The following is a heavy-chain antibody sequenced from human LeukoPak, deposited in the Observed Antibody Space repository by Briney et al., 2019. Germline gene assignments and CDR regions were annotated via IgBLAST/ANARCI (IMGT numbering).Heavy chain of an antibody. J-gene: IGHJ4*02. CDR1: GYTFTSYD. Sequence: GASVKVSCKASGYTFTSYDINWVRQATGQGLEWMGWMNPNSGNTGYAQKFQGRVTMTRNTSISTAYMELSSLRSEATAVYYCARAGARQIAAVGYWGQGTLVTVSS. D-gene: IGHD6-13*01. CDR2: MNPNSGNT. CDR3: ARAGARQIAAVGY. V-gene: IGHV1-8*01.